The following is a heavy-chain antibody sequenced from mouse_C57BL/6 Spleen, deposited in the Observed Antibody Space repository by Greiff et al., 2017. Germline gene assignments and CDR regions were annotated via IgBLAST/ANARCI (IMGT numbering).Heavy chain of an antibody. J-gene: IGHJ4*01. D-gene: IGHD1-1*01. CDR1: GYTFTSYW. CDR2: IDPSDSYT. CDR3: ARTDGYYYGSAMDY. Sequence: QVQLQQPGAELVMPGASVKLSCKASGYTFTSYWMHWVKQRPGQGLEWIGEIDPSDSYTNYNQKFKGKSTLTVDKSSSTAYMQLSSLTSEDSAVDYCARTDGYYYGSAMDYWGQGTSVTVSS. V-gene: IGHV1-69*01.